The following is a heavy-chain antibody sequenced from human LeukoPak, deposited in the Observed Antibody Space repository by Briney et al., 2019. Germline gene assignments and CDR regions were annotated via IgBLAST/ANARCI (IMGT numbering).Heavy chain of an antibody. V-gene: IGHV3-21*01. Sequence: AGGSLRLSCAVSGFTFSSYRMSWVRQAPGKGVEWVSSISTSSSSKYYADSVKGRFTVSRDNAKNSLDLQMNSLRAEDTAVYYCARWDDLFLIDFWGQGTLVTVSS. CDR3: ARWDDLFLIDF. D-gene: IGHD3-9*01. CDR1: GFTFSSYR. CDR2: ISTSSSSK. J-gene: IGHJ4*02.